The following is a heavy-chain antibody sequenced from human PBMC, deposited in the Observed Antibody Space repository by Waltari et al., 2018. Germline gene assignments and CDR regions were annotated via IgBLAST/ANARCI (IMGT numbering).Heavy chain of an antibody. Sequence: EVQLLESGGGLVQPGGSLRLSCAASGFTFSSYAMSWVRQAPGKGLEWVSAIRGSGGRTYYADSVKGRFTISRDNSKNTLYLQMNSLRAEDTAVYYCAKIFGGWYIIDYWGQGTLVTVSS. CDR1: GFTFSSYA. CDR3: AKIFGGWYIIDY. CDR2: IRGSGGRT. J-gene: IGHJ4*02. D-gene: IGHD6-19*01. V-gene: IGHV3-23*01.